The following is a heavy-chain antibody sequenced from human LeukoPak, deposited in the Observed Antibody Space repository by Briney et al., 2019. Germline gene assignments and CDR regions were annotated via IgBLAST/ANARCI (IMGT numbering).Heavy chain of an antibody. D-gene: IGHD3-10*01. J-gene: IGHJ4*02. Sequence: SETLSLTCTVSGGSISSSSYYWGWIRQPPGKGLEWIGSIYYSGSTYYNPSLKSRVTISVDTSKNQFSLKLSSVTAADTAVYYCARPNASGSGSYYLPPWYFDYWGQGTLVTVSS. CDR2: IYYSGST. V-gene: IGHV4-39*01. CDR1: GGSISSSSYY. CDR3: ARPNASGSGSYYLPPWYFDY.